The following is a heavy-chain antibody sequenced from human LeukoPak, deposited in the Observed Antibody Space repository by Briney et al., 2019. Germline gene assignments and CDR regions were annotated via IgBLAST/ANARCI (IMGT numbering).Heavy chain of an antibody. CDR2: IYYSGST. CDR3: AREYSSSSKGGFDY. Sequence: SETLSLTCTVSGGSISSSSYYWGWIRQPPGKGLEWIGSIYYSGSTYYNPSLKSRVTISVDTSKNQFSLKLSSVTAADTAVYYCAREYSSSSKGGFDYWGQGTLVTVSS. V-gene: IGHV4-39*02. D-gene: IGHD6-6*01. CDR1: GGSISSSSYY. J-gene: IGHJ4*02.